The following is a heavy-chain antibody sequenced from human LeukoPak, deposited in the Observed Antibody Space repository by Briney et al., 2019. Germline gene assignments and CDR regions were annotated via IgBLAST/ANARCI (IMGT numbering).Heavy chain of an antibody. Sequence: GASVKVSCKASGYTFTSYSISWVRHAPGQGLEWMGWISAHNGNTNYAQKFQGRVTMTTDTSTSTAYMELRSLRSDDTAVYYCARCTYYYDSSGYYMYPPFDYWCQGTLVTVSS. J-gene: IGHJ4*02. D-gene: IGHD3-22*01. CDR1: GYTFTSYS. CDR3: ARCTYYYDSSGYYMYPPFDY. V-gene: IGHV1-18*01. CDR2: ISAHNGNT.